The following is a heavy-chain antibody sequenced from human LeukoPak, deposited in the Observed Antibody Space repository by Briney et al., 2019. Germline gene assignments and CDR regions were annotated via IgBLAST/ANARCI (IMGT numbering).Heavy chain of an antibody. D-gene: IGHD6-19*01. V-gene: IGHV5-51*01. CDR2: IYPGDSDT. CDR3: ARRSVAGTGYYYYYMDV. CDR1: GYSFTSYW. Sequence: GGSLKISCKGSGYSFTSYWIGWVRQMPGKGLEWMGIIYPGDSDTRYSPSFQGQVTISADKSISTAYLQWSSLKASDTAMYYCARRSVAGTGYYYYYMDVWGKGTTVTVSS. J-gene: IGHJ6*03.